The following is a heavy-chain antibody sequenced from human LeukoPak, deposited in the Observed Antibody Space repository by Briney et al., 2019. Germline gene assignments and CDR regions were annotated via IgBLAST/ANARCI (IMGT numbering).Heavy chain of an antibody. CDR1: GGSISSGGYY. Sequence: NPSQTLSLTCTVSGGSISSGGYYWSWIRQPPGKGLEWIGYIYHSGSTYYNPSLKSRVTISVDRSKNQFSLKLSSVTAADTAVYYCAREGLMIQLPMDVWGKGTTVTVSS. V-gene: IGHV4-30-2*01. D-gene: IGHD5-18*01. J-gene: IGHJ6*03. CDR2: IYHSGST. CDR3: AREGLMIQLPMDV.